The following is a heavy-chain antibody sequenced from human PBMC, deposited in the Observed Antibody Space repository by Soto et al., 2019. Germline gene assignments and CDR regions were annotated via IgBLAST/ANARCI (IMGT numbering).Heavy chain of an antibody. D-gene: IGHD1-26*01. CDR1: GGSISSSSYY. CDR3: ARLRLVGARGFYFDY. V-gene: IGHV4-39*01. Sequence: QLQLQESGPGLVKPSETLSLTCTVSGGSISSSSYYWGWIRQPPGKGLEWIGSIYYSGSTYYNPSLKSRVTISVDTSKNQFFLKLSSVTAADTAVYYCARLRLVGARGFYFDYWGQGTLVTVSS. CDR2: IYYSGST. J-gene: IGHJ4*02.